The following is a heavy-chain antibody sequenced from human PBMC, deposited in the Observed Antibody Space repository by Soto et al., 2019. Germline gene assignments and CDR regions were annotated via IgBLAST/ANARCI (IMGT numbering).Heavy chain of an antibody. V-gene: IGHV3-48*03. CDR1: GFTFSRYE. J-gene: IGHJ1*01. CDR3: AGGYGSRGYSYGIGY. Sequence: GGSLRLSCAASGFTFSRYEMNWVRQATGEGMEWVSYISSSVSTIYYADSVKGRFTISRDNAKNSLYLQMNSLRAEDTAVYYCAGGYGSRGYSYGIGYWGQGTLVTVSS. D-gene: IGHD5-18*01. CDR2: ISSSVSTI.